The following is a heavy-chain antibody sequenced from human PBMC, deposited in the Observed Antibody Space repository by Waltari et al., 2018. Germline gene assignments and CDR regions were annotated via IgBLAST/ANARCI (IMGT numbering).Heavy chain of an antibody. CDR3: ARGGGGDWEWFDP. CDR2: IYYTGST. Sequence: QVQLQESGPSLLKPSETLSLICTVSGGSISGFYWSWVRQPPGKGLDWIGYIYYTGSTTFNSSLKSRVTMSVDTSKNQFSLKLSSVTAADTAFYYCARGGGGDWEWFDPWGQGTLVTVSS. V-gene: IGHV4-59*01. CDR1: GGSISGFY. J-gene: IGHJ5*02. D-gene: IGHD2-21*02.